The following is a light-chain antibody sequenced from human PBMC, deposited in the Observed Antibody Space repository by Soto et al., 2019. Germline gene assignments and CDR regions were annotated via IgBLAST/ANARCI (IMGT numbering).Light chain of an antibody. V-gene: IGKV3-11*01. Sequence: EIVLTQSPATLSLSPGERATLSCRASQSVSSYLAWYQQKPGQAPRLLIYDASNRATGIPARFSGSGSGTDFTLTICSLEPEDFAVYYCQQRGTFGQGTKLEIK. CDR3: QQRGT. J-gene: IGKJ2*01. CDR2: DAS. CDR1: QSVSSY.